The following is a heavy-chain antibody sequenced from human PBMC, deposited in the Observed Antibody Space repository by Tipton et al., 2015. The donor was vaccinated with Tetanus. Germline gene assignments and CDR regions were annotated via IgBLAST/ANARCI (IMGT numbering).Heavy chain of an antibody. J-gene: IGHJ4*02. CDR1: GGSMSNSDYY. CDR2: ISYSGRT. D-gene: IGHD5/OR15-5a*01. V-gene: IGHV4-39*02. CDR3: ARLREIVSRSGWALDN. Sequence: TLSLTCIVSGGSMSNSDYYGAWVRQSPGKGLEWIGSISYSGRTYYNPSLKSRVTMSVDTSKKDFSVRLRSVTAADTAVYYCARLREIVSRSGWALDNWGQGILATVSS.